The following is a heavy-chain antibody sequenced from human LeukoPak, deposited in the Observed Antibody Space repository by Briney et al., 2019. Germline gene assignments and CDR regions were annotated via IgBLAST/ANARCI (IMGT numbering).Heavy chain of an antibody. J-gene: IGHJ4*02. CDR3: AKTLYDFWSGYYGPFDY. D-gene: IGHD3-3*01. CDR1: GFTFSSYA. Sequence: GGSLRLSRAASGFTFSSYAMSWVRQAPGKGLEWVSAISGSGGSTYYADSVKGRFTISRDNSKNTLYLQMNSLRAEDTAVYYCAKTLYDFWSGYYGPFDYWGQGTLVTVSS. V-gene: IGHV3-23*01. CDR2: ISGSGGST.